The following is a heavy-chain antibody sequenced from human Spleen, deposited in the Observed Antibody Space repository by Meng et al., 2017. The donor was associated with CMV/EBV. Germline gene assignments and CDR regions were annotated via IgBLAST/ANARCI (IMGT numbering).Heavy chain of an antibody. J-gene: IGHJ4*02. CDR1: GGPISGGDYY. V-gene: IGHV4-39*07. Sequence: SETLSLTCSVSGGPISGGDYYWVWIRQTPGEGLQWIGSIYYTGSTYYNPPLKSRVSMSVDTSKNHFSLRLTSVTAADTAVYYCARHSGMVRGPFDYWGQGTLVTVSS. CDR3: ARHSGMVRGPFDY. D-gene: IGHD3-10*01. CDR2: IYYTGST.